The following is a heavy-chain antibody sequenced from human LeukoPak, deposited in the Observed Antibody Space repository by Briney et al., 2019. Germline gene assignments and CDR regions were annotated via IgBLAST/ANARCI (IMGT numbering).Heavy chain of an antibody. D-gene: IGHD3-22*01. J-gene: IGHJ1*01. CDR1: GFTFSSYA. CDR2: ISYDGSNK. V-gene: IGHV3-30-3*01. CDR3: ATRRYYYDSSGSDEYFQH. Sequence: PGGSLRLSCAASGFTFSSYAMHWVRQAPGKGLEWVAVISYDGSNKYYADSVKGRFTISRDNSKNTLYLQMNSLRAEDTAVYYCATRRYYYDSSGSDEYFQHWGQGTLVTVSS.